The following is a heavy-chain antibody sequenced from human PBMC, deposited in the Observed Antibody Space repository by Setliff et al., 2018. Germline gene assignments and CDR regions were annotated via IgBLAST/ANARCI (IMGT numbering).Heavy chain of an antibody. CDR1: GFIFSSYW. CDR2: INSDGSNT. J-gene: IGHJ3*02. CDR3: TRDWGGVGATNAFDI. Sequence: PGGSLRLSCAASGFIFSSYWMNWVRQAPGKGLVWVSRINSDGSNTTYADSVKGRFTISRDNAKNTVYLQMTRLTAEDTAVYYCTRDWGGVGATNAFDIWGQGTTVTVSS. V-gene: IGHV3-74*01. D-gene: IGHD1-26*01.